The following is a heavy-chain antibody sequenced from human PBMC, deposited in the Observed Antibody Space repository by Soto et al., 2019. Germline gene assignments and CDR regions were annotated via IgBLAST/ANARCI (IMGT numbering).Heavy chain of an antibody. CDR1: GSTFTIYF. V-gene: IGHV1-46*01. CDR2: INPSGGST. J-gene: IGHJ4*01. Sequence: QVQLVQSGAEVKKTGASANDSCKASGSTFTIYFIHWVRQAPVQGLELMGVINPSGGSTNYAQKYMCIRTMTRDTSTSTVYMELGSLRSEDTAVYYCARHTVVGVTVRYFFDFWGQGTLVTVSA. CDR3: ARHTVVGVTVRYFFDF. D-gene: IGHD1-26*01.